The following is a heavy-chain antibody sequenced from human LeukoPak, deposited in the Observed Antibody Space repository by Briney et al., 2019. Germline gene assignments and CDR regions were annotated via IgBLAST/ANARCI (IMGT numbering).Heavy chain of an antibody. CDR2: INPSGGST. Sequence: ASVKVSCKASGYTFTGYYMHWVRQAPGQGLEWMGWINPSGGSTSYAQKFQGRVTMTRDMSTSTVYMELSSLRSEDTAVYYCARDPRYCTNGVCYTLDYWGQGTLVTVSS. J-gene: IGHJ4*02. CDR1: GYTFTGYY. V-gene: IGHV1-46*01. CDR3: ARDPRYCTNGVCYTLDY. D-gene: IGHD2-8*01.